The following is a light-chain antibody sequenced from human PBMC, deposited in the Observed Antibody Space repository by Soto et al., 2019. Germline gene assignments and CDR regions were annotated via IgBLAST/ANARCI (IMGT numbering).Light chain of an antibody. V-gene: IGKV2-28*01. Sequence: DIVMTRSPLSLPVTPGEPASISCRSSQSLLHSNGYNYLDWYLQKPGQSPQLLIYLGSNRASGVPDRFSGSGSGTDFTLKISRVEAEDVGVYYCMQALQTPPWTFGQGTEVEIK. CDR2: LGS. J-gene: IGKJ1*01. CDR1: QSLLHSNGYNY. CDR3: MQALQTPPWT.